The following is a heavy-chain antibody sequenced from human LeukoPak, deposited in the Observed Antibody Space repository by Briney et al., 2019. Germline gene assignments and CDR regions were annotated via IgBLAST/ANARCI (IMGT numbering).Heavy chain of an antibody. D-gene: IGHD3-3*01. V-gene: IGHV3-23*01. Sequence: PGGSLRLSCTVSGFTVSSNSMSWVRQAPGKGLEWVSAISGSGGSTYYADSVKGRFTISRDNSKNTLYLQMNSLRAEDTAVYYCAKDTTLHGDYDFWSGYYSFDYWGQGTLVTVSS. CDR3: AKDTTLHGDYDFWSGYYSFDY. CDR1: GFTVSSNS. CDR2: ISGSGGST. J-gene: IGHJ4*02.